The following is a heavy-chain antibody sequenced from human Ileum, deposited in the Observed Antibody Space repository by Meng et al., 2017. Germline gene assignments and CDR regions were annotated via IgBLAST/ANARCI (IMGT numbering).Heavy chain of an antibody. CDR3: ARDKPHNWFDP. Sequence: DEEVVESGGGFVQPGGSLRLSCAASGFTFSSYWMHWVRQAPGKGLVWVARINTDGSDTRYADSVKGRFTISRDNAQNMVYLQMNSLRAEDTAVYYCARDKPHNWFDPWGQGTLITVSS. J-gene: IGHJ5*02. CDR1: GFTFSSYW. V-gene: IGHV3-74*01. CDR2: INTDGSDT.